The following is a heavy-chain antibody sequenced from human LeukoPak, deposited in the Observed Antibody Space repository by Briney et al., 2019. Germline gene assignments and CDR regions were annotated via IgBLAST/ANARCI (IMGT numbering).Heavy chain of an antibody. CDR1: GGSISSYY. Sequence: SETLSLTCTVSGGSISSYYWSWIRQPPGKGLEWIGYIYYSGSTNYNPSLKSRVTISVDTSKNQFSLKLSSVTAADTAVYYCARGPMYYDFWSSYYTRFDYWGQGTLVTVSS. CDR2: IYYSGST. J-gene: IGHJ4*02. CDR3: ARGPMYYDFWSSYYTRFDY. V-gene: IGHV4-59*01. D-gene: IGHD3-3*01.